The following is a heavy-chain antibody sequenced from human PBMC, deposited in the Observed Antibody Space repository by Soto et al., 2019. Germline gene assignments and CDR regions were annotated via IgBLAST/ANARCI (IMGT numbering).Heavy chain of an antibody. Sequence: ASVKVSCKVSGYTLTELSVHWVRQAPGKGLEWMGGFDPEDGETIYAQKFQGRVTMTEDTSTDTAYMELSSLRSEDTAVYYCATEPIAVAGKVFDYWGQGTLVTVSS. CDR2: FDPEDGET. D-gene: IGHD6-19*01. CDR3: ATEPIAVAGKVFDY. V-gene: IGHV1-24*01. CDR1: GYTLTELS. J-gene: IGHJ4*02.